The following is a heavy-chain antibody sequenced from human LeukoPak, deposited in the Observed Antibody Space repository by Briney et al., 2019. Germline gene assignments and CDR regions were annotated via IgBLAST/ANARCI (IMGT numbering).Heavy chain of an antibody. CDR2: ISYYGSNN. CDR1: GFTFSSYG. J-gene: IGHJ6*04. D-gene: IGHD2-2*01. CDR3: AKGDIVVVPAVKLRVGMDV. Sequence: GGSLRLSCAASGFTFSSYGMHWVRQAPGKGLELVAVISYYGSNNYYEDSVKGRFTISRVNSKNKLCLQMNRLRAEDTAAYYCAKGDIVVVPAVKLRVGMDVWGKGTTVTVSS. V-gene: IGHV3-30*18.